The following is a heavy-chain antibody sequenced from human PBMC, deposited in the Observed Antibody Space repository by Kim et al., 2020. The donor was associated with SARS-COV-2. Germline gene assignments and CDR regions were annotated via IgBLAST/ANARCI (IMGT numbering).Heavy chain of an antibody. J-gene: IGHJ4*01. Sequence: NYNPSLMSRVTISVDTSKNQFSLKLSSVTAAYTSVYYCASGITPLQTIDYFPQGTLVTVSS. CDR3: ASGITPLQTIDY. V-gene: IGHV4-34*01. D-gene: IGHD1-20*01.